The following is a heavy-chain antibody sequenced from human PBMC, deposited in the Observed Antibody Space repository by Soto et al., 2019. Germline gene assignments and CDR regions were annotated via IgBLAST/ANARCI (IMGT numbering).Heavy chain of an antibody. CDR1: GFTFSSYS. CDR3: ARDRSVFGYFDWSPPDV. D-gene: IGHD3-9*01. CDR2: ISSSSSTI. J-gene: IGHJ6*02. V-gene: IGHV3-48*02. Sequence: EVQLVESGGGLVQPGGSLRLSCAASGFTFSSYSMNWVRQAPGKGLEWVSYISSSSSTIYYADSVKGRFTISRDNAKNSLYLQMNSLRDEDTAVYYCARDRSVFGYFDWSPPDVWGQGTTVTVSS.